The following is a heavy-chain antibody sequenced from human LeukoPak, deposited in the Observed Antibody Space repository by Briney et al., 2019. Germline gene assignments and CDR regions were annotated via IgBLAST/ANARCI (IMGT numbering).Heavy chain of an antibody. J-gene: IGHJ3*02. CDR1: GFNFSIYA. V-gene: IGHV3-23*01. Sequence: GGSLRLSCAASGFNFSIYAMSWVRQAPGRGLQWVSGISASGATTYYADSLKGRFTISRDNSKNTLYLQMNSLRAEDTAVYYCLYGSGSYPHVFDIWGQGTMVSVSS. D-gene: IGHD3-10*01. CDR2: ISASGATT. CDR3: LYGSGSYPHVFDI.